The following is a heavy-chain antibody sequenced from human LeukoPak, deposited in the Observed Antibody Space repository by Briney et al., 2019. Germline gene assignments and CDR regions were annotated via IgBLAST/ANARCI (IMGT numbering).Heavy chain of an antibody. CDR2: IIPIFGAA. Sequence: SVKVSCKASGGTFSSYAISWVRQAPGQGLEWMGGIIPIFGAANYAQKFQGRVTITTDESTSTAYMELSSLRSEDTAVYYCAREAYYDSSGSYYFDYWGQGTLVTVSS. J-gene: IGHJ4*02. D-gene: IGHD3-22*01. V-gene: IGHV1-69*05. CDR1: GGTFSSYA. CDR3: AREAYYDSSGSYYFDY.